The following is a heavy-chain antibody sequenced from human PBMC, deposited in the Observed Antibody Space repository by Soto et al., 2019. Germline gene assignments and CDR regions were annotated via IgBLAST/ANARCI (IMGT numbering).Heavy chain of an antibody. CDR2: ISRSGSA. CDR1: GGSFSGYY. D-gene: IGHD3-10*01. J-gene: IGHJ4*02. Sequence: SETLSLTCAVSGGSFSGYYWNWLRQPPGKGLEWLGEISRSGSATYNPSLKGRVTMSVDTSRNQISLNVTSVTAADTAVYYCARGPLMTYYYNSASRDRGYFDFWGQGTLVTAPQ. CDR3: ARGPLMTYYYNSASRDRGYFDF. V-gene: IGHV4-34*01.